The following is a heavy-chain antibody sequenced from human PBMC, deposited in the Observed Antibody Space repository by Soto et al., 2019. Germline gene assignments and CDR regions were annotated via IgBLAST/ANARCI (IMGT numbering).Heavy chain of an antibody. CDR3: AKETGGRSFGY. CDR1: GFTVSTNY. J-gene: IGHJ4*02. V-gene: IGHV3-53*02. D-gene: IGHD2-8*02. Sequence: EVQLVETGGGLIQPGGSLRLSCAASGFTVSTNYMSWVRQAPGKGLEWVSVIYSGGTTYYADSVKGRFTFSRDNSKNTVYLQMNSLRAEDTAVYYCAKETGGRSFGYWGQGTLVTVSS. CDR2: IYSGGTT.